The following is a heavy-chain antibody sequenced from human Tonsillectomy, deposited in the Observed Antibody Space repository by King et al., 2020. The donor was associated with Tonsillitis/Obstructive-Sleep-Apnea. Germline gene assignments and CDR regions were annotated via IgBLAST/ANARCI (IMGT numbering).Heavy chain of an antibody. CDR3: AKMLGVVVVTAVMAFYY. J-gene: IGHJ4*02. CDR2: ISGSGSST. V-gene: IGHV3-23*04. CDR1: GFTFSNYA. D-gene: IGHD2-21*02. Sequence: QLVQSGGGLVQPGGSLRLSCAASGFTFSNYAVSWVRQAPGKGLEWVSGISGSGSSTYYADSVKGRFTISRDNSKNTLYLQMNSLRAEDTAVYYCAKMLGVVVVTAVMAFYYWGQGTLVTVSS.